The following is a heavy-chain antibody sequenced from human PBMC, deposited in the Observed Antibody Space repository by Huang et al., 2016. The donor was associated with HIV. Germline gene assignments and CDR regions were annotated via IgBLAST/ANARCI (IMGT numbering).Heavy chain of an antibody. CDR3: ARGMATIND. D-gene: IGHD5-12*01. V-gene: IGHV4-59*01. J-gene: IGHJ4*02. Sequence: QVQLQESGPGLVKPSETLSLTCTVSGGSISSYDWSWIRQPPGKGLGWIGYIYYSGSTNYHPALKSRVTISVDTSKSQFSLKVSSVTAADTAVYYCARGMATINDWGQGTLVTVSS. CDR2: IYYSGST. CDR1: GGSISSYD.